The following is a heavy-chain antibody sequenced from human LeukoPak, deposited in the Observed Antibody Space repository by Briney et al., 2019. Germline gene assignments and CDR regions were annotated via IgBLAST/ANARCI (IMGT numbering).Heavy chain of an antibody. Sequence: GGSLRLSCAVSGLTFSSYAMSWVRQAPGKGLEWVSTISGSGGSTYYADSVKGRFTISRENSKNTLYLQMNSLRAEDTAIYYCAEGGSSYGFLFAYWGQGTLVTVSS. CDR2: ISGSGGST. CDR1: GLTFSSYA. J-gene: IGHJ4*02. V-gene: IGHV3-23*01. D-gene: IGHD5-18*01. CDR3: AEGGSSYGFLFAY.